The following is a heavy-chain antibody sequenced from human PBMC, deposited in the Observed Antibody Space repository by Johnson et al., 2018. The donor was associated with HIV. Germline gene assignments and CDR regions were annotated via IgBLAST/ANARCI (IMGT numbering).Heavy chain of an antibody. CDR3: ARFMGSTWSDASDI. J-gene: IGHJ3*02. Sequence: QVQLVESGGGVVQPGGSLRLSCAASGFTFTNYGMHWVRQAPGKGLEWVAFIRYDATNKYYADSVKGRFTISRDNSKDTLYLQMNFLRPEDTAVYYCARFMGSTWSDASDIWGQGTMVIVSS. CDR2: IRYDATNK. D-gene: IGHD1-26*01. V-gene: IGHV3-30*02. CDR1: GFTFTNYG.